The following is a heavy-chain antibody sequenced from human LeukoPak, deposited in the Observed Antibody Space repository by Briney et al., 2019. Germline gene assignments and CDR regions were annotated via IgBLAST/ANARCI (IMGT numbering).Heavy chain of an antibody. D-gene: IGHD5-24*01. J-gene: IGHJ4*02. Sequence: GGSLRLSCAASGFTFSSYWMSWVRQAPGKGLEWVANINQPGSEKYYVDSVKGRFTISRDNAKNSLYLQMNSLRAEDTAVYYCASHSHNNYFEYWGQGTLVTASS. CDR3: ASHSHNNYFEY. CDR2: INQPGSEK. CDR1: GFTFSSYW. V-gene: IGHV3-7*01.